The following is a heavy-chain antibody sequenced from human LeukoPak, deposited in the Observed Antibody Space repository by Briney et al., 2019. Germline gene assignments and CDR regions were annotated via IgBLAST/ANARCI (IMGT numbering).Heavy chain of an antibody. V-gene: IGHV1-69*13. CDR3: ARGLNTIFGVDTLYNWFDP. CDR2: IIPIFGTA. Sequence: SVKVSCKASGGTFSSYAISGVRQAPGQGLEWMGGIIPIFGTANYAQKFQGRVTITADESTSTAYMELSSLRSEDTAVYYCARGLNTIFGVDTLYNWFDPWGQGTLVTVS. D-gene: IGHD3-3*01. CDR1: GGTFSSYA. J-gene: IGHJ5*02.